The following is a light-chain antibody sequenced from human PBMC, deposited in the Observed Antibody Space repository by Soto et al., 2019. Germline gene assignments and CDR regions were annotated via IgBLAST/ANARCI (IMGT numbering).Light chain of an antibody. CDR1: QSVSSY. CDR2: DAS. CDR3: QHRSNWLYT. Sequence: EIVFTQSPATLSLSPGERATLSCRASQSVSSYLAWYQQKPGQAPRLLIYDASNRATGIPARFSGSGSGTDFTLTIISLEPEDFAVYYCQHRSNWLYTFGQGTKLEIK. J-gene: IGKJ2*01. V-gene: IGKV3-11*01.